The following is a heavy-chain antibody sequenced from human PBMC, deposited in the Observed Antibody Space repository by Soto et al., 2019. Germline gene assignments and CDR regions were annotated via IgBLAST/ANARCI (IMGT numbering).Heavy chain of an antibody. CDR3: AAGEASSRNLAPYYLDF. Sequence: SETLSLTCTVSGGSMRNYFWTWIRQPPGKGLEWIGYIHYSGTTSSFPSYNPSLRSRVTISEDTSKNQFSLKLLSVTTADTAVYFCAAGEASSRNLAPYYLDFWGQGTLVTVSS. CDR2: IHYSGTT. J-gene: IGHJ4*02. D-gene: IGHD6-13*01. CDR1: GGSMRNYF. V-gene: IGHV4-59*01.